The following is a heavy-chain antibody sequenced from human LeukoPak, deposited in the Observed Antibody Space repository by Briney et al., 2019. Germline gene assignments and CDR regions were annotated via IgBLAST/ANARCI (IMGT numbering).Heavy chain of an antibody. CDR1: RGIFSSYA. Sequence: SVKLSCKAARGIFSSYAISCVRQAPGRGLEWIGRIIPIFGTANYAQKFQRRVTITTDQSTSTAYMELSSLRSQDTAVYYCARERRYSYGYVDYYYMDVWGKGTTVTVSS. CDR2: IIPIFGTA. D-gene: IGHD5-18*01. CDR3: ARERRYSYGYVDYYYMDV. V-gene: IGHV1-69*05. J-gene: IGHJ6*03.